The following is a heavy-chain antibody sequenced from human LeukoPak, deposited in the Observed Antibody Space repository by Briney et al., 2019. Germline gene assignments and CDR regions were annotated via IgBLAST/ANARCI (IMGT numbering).Heavy chain of an antibody. CDR1: GGSFSGYY. Sequence: SETLSLTCAVYGGSFSGYYWSWIRQPPGKGLEWIGEIDHSGSTNYNLSLKSGVTISVDTSKNQFSLKLSSVTAADTAVYYCAGNIAARLDYWGQGTLVTVSS. V-gene: IGHV4-34*01. CDR2: IDHSGST. CDR3: AGNIAARLDY. J-gene: IGHJ4*02. D-gene: IGHD6-6*01.